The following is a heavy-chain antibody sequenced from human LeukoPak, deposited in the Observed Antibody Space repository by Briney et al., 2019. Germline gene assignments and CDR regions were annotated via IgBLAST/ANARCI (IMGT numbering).Heavy chain of an antibody. CDR3: ARDPGWFGELFVDY. D-gene: IGHD3-10*01. Sequence: ASVKVSCKSSGYTFTGYYMHWVRQAPGQGLEWMGWINPNSGGINYAQKFQGRVTMTRDTSISTAYMELSRLRSDDTAVYYCARDPGWFGELFVDYWGQGTLVTVSS. J-gene: IGHJ4*02. CDR2: INPNSGGI. V-gene: IGHV1-2*02. CDR1: GYTFTGYY.